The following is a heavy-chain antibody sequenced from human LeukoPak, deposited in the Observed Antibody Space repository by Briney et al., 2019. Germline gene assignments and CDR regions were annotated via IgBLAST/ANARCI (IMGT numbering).Heavy chain of an antibody. V-gene: IGHV3-15*01. CDR1: GFTFSNAW. CDR2: IKSKTDGGTT. D-gene: IGHD3-10*01. J-gene: IGHJ3*02. Sequence: GGSLRLSCAASGFTFSNAWMSWVRQAPGKGVEGGGRIKSKTDGGTTDYAAPEKGRFTISRDDKKNSLYLQMSSLKTEDTPVYYCTTGLRLDYGSWRSHAFDIWGQGTMVTVSS. CDR3: TTGLRLDYGSWRSHAFDI.